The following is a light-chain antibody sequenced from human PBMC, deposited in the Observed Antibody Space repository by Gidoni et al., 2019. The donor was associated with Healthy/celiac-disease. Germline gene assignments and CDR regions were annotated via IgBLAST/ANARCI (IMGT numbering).Light chain of an antibody. V-gene: IGKV3-20*01. J-gene: IGKJ4*01. Sequence: ETVLTQSPGTLSLSPGERATLSCRASQSVSSSYLAWYQQKPGQAPRLLIYGASGRATGIPDRCSGSGSGTDFTLTISRLEPEDFAVYYCQQYGSSLTCGGGTKVEIK. CDR1: QSVSSSY. CDR3: QQYGSSLT. CDR2: GAS.